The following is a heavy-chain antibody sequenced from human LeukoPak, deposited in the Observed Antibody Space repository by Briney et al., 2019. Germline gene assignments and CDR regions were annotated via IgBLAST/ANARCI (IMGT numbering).Heavy chain of an antibody. J-gene: IGHJ4*02. D-gene: IGHD3-22*01. CDR2: IKEDGSEK. Sequence: GESLRLSCAASGFTFNTHWMAWVRQAPGRGLEWVANIKEDGSEKNHVDSVKGRFTISRDNAKNSLYLQVNSLRGEDTAVYYCARDNYYKADYWGQGTLVTVSS. CDR3: ARDNYYKADY. V-gene: IGHV3-7*01. CDR1: GFTFNTHW.